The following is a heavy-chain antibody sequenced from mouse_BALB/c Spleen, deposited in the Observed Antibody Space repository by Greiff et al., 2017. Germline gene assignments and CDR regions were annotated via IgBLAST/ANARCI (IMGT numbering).Heavy chain of an antibody. CDR2: IDPANGNT. J-gene: IGHJ4*01. CDR3: ARSGATMITSYAMDY. CDR1: GFNIKDTY. V-gene: IGHV14-3*02. D-gene: IGHD2-4*01. Sequence: VQLQQSGAELVKPGASVKLSCTASGFNIKDTYMHWVKQRPEQGLEWIGRIDPANGNTKYDPKFQGKATITADTSSNTAYLQLSSLTSEDTAVYYCARSGATMITSYAMDYWGQGTSVTVSS.